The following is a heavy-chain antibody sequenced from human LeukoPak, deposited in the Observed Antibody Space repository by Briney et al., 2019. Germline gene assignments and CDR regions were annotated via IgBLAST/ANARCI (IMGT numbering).Heavy chain of an antibody. CDR3: AKATTKFRADRTYY. J-gene: IGHJ4*02. Sequence: GVLRLSCAASGFTFSSYAMSWVRQAPGKGLEWVSAISGSGGSTYYADPVKGRFTISRDNSKNTLYLQMNSLRAEDTAVYYCAKATTKFRADRTYYWGQGTLVTVSS. CDR2: ISGSGGST. V-gene: IGHV3-23*01. CDR1: GFTFSSYA. D-gene: IGHD1-1*01.